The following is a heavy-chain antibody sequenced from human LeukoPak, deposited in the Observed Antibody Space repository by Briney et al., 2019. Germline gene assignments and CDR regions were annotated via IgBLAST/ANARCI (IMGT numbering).Heavy chain of an antibody. V-gene: IGHV1-2*06. Sequence: ASVKVSCKASGYTFTGYHMHWVRQAPGQGLEWMGRINPNSGDANYAQKFQGRVTMTRDTSISTAYVELSRLRSDDTAVYYCAREGLGSTYYYYGMDVWGQGTTVTVSS. CDR2: INPNSGDA. CDR1: GYTFTGYH. D-gene: IGHD6-19*01. J-gene: IGHJ6*02. CDR3: AREGLGSTYYYYGMDV.